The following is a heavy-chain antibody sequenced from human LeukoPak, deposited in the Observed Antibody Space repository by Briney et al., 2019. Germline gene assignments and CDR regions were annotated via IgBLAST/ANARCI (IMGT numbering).Heavy chain of an antibody. CDR2: ISAYNGNT. J-gene: IGHJ4*02. CDR1: GYTFTSFG. Sequence: ASVKVSCKASGYTFTSFGIIWVRQAPGQGLEGMGWISAYNGNTNYAQKLQGRVTMTTDTSTSTAYMELRSLRSDDTAVYYCARVPAWPYDFWSGYSSFDYWGQGTLVTVSS. V-gene: IGHV1-18*01. D-gene: IGHD3-3*01. CDR3: ARVPAWPYDFWSGYSSFDY.